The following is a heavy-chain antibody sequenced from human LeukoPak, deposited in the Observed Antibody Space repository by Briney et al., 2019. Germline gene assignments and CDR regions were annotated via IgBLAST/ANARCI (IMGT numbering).Heavy chain of an antibody. CDR3: ARGYCSGGSCGAFDI. D-gene: IGHD2-15*01. V-gene: IGHV4-39*01. J-gene: IGHJ3*02. CDR1: GGSISSSSYY. Sequence: SETLSLTCTVSGGSISSSSYYWGWIRQPPGKGLEWIGSIYYSGSTYYNPSLKSRVTISVDTSKNQFSLKLSSVTGADTAVYYCARGYCSGGSCGAFDIWGQGTMVTVSS. CDR2: IYYSGST.